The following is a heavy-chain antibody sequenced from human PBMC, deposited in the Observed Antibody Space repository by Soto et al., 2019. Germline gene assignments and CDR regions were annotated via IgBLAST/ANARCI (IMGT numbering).Heavy chain of an antibody. V-gene: IGHV3-21*01. CDR2: ISSSSAYI. CDR1: GFTFSTYT. D-gene: IGHD3-22*01. Sequence: PGGSLRLSCAASGFTFSTYTMNWVRQAPGKGLEWVSSISSSSAYIYYADSVKGRFTISRDNAKNSLYLQMNSLRAEDTAVYYCARDKYYYDSSGYYPALDYWGQGT. CDR3: ARDKYYYDSSGYYPALDY. J-gene: IGHJ4*02.